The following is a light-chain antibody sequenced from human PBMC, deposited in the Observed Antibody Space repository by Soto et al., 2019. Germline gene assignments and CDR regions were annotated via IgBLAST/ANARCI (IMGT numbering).Light chain of an antibody. Sequence: EIVLTQSPGTLSLSPGERATLSCRASQSVSSSYLAWYQQKPGQAPRLLIYGASSRATGIPDRFSGSGSGTDFTLTISRLETEDFAVYYFQQYGSSPRTFGQGTQLEIK. CDR3: QQYGSSPRT. V-gene: IGKV3-20*01. CDR2: GAS. J-gene: IGKJ2*01. CDR1: QSVSSSY.